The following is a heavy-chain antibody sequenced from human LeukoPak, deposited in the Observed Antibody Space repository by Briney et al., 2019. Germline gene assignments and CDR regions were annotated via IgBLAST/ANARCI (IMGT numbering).Heavy chain of an antibody. CDR3: ARHEAGSGTCWAY. V-gene: IGHV2-70*01. Sequence: SGPALVKPTQTLTLTCTFSGFSLSTSGMCVSWIRQPPGKALEWLALIDWADDKFYNLSLKTRLTISKDTSKNQVVLTMTNMDPVDTATHYCARHEAGSGTCWAYWGQGTLVTVSS. CDR1: GFSLSTSGMC. J-gene: IGHJ4*02. D-gene: IGHD3-10*01. CDR2: IDWADDK.